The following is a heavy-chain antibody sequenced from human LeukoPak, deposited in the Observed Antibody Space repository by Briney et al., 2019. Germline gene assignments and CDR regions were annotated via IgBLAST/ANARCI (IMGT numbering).Heavy chain of an antibody. CDR2: INHSGST. Sequence: SETLSLTCAVYGGPFSGYYWSWIRQPPGKGLEWIGEINHSGSTNYNPSLKSRVTISVDTSKNQFSLKLSSVTAADTAVYYCARGLGAYGSGSYLDYWGQGTLVTVSS. D-gene: IGHD3-10*01. CDR3: ARGLGAYGSGSYLDY. CDR1: GGPFSGYY. J-gene: IGHJ4*02. V-gene: IGHV4-34*01.